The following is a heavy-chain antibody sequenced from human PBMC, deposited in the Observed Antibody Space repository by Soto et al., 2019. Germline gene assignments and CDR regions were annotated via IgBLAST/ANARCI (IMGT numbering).Heavy chain of an antibody. CDR3: ARGRVTGIAATKGSDY. D-gene: IGHD6-13*01. CDR2: ISSSGSTI. J-gene: IGHJ4*02. Sequence: GGSLRLSCAASGFTFSDYYMSWIRQAPGKGLEWVSYISSSGSTIYYADSVKGRFTISRDNAKNSLYLQMNSLRAEDTAVYYCARGRVTGIAATKGSDYWGQGTLVTVSS. V-gene: IGHV3-11*01. CDR1: GFTFSDYY.